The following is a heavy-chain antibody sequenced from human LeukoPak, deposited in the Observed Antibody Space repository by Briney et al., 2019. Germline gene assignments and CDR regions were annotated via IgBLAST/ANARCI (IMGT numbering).Heavy chain of an antibody. Sequence: SETLSLTCAVYDGSFSGYYWSWIRQPPGKGLEWIGEINHSGSTNYNPSLKSRVTISVDTSKNQFSLKLSSVTAADTAVYYCARQKYDILTGYCFDYWGQGTLVTVSS. D-gene: IGHD3-9*01. CDR3: ARQKYDILTGYCFDY. J-gene: IGHJ4*02. V-gene: IGHV4-34*01. CDR2: INHSGST. CDR1: DGSFSGYY.